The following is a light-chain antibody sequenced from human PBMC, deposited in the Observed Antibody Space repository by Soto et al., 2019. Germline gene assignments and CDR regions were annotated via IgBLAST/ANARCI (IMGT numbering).Light chain of an antibody. CDR2: ASS. V-gene: IGKV1-9*01. CDR1: QGIGTY. J-gene: IGKJ1*01. Sequence: NQWNLSPSSLSSTVGDRVTVTCRASQGIGTYLVWYQQKSGKAPTVLIYASSTLQTGVPSRFSGSGSGTDFSLTISSLRPEDVATYYCQQVDSYPRTFGQGTKVDI. CDR3: QQVDSYPRT.